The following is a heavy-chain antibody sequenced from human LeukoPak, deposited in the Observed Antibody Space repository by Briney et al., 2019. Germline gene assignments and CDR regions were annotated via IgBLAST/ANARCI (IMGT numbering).Heavy chain of an antibody. CDR1: GYTLTELS. Sequence: ASVKVSCKVSGYTLTELSMHWVRQAPGKGLEWMGGFDPEDGETIYAQKFQGRVTMTTDTSTSTAYMELRSLRSDDTAVYYCARDEGYDFWSGYYTYAFDIWGQGTMVTVSS. J-gene: IGHJ3*02. V-gene: IGHV1-24*01. CDR3: ARDEGYDFWSGYYTYAFDI. D-gene: IGHD3-3*01. CDR2: FDPEDGET.